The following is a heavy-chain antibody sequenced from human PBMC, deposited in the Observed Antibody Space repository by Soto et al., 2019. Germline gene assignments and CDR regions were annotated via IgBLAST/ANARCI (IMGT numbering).Heavy chain of an antibody. Sequence: QVQLVQSGAEVKKPGSSVKVSCKASGGTFSSYAISWVRQAPGQGLEWMGGIIPIFGTANYAQKFQGRVTITADESTSTAYMDLSSLRSEDTAVYYCARVYCSGRSCVPYYFDYWGQGTLVTVSS. V-gene: IGHV1-69*01. CDR2: IIPIFGTA. CDR1: GGTFSSYA. D-gene: IGHD2-15*01. J-gene: IGHJ4*02. CDR3: ARVYCSGRSCVPYYFDY.